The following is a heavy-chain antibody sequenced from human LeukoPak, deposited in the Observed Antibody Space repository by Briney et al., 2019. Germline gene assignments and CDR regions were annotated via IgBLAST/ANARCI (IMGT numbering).Heavy chain of an antibody. J-gene: IGHJ5*02. D-gene: IGHD3-9*01. Sequence: SETLSLTCTVSGGSISSYYWSWIRQPPGKGLEWIGYIYYSGSTNYNPSLKSRVTISVDTSKNQFSLKLSSVTAADTAVYYCARGYDILTGYYLGNWFDPWGQGTLVTVSS. CDR2: IYYSGST. CDR1: GGSISSYY. CDR3: ARGYDILTGYYLGNWFDP. V-gene: IGHV4-59*01.